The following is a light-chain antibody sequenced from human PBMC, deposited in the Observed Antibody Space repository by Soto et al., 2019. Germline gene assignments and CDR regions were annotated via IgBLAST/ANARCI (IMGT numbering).Light chain of an antibody. J-gene: IGKJ2*01. V-gene: IGKV3-20*01. CDR3: QQYGSSPYT. CDR2: GAS. CDR1: QSVSSSY. Sequence: EIVLTQSPGTLSLSPGERATLSCRASQSVSSSYLAWNQQKPGQAPRLLIYGASSRATGIPDRFSGSRSGTDFTLTISRLEPEDFAVYYCQQYGSSPYTFGQGTKLEIQ.